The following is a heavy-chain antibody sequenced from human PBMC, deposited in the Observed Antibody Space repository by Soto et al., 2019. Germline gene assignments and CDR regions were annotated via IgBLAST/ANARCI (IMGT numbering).Heavy chain of an antibody. CDR3: AKDRSDYVWKTSYYFDY. V-gene: IGHV3-30*18. Sequence: QVQLVESGGGVVQPGRSLRLSCAASGFTFSTYGMHWVRQAPGKGLEWVAVISHDGVNKDYADSVKGRFTISRDNSKNTLYLQMNSLRAEDTAVYYCAKDRSDYVWKTSYYFDYWGQGTLATVSS. CDR2: ISHDGVNK. CDR1: GFTFSTYG. J-gene: IGHJ4*02. D-gene: IGHD3-16*01.